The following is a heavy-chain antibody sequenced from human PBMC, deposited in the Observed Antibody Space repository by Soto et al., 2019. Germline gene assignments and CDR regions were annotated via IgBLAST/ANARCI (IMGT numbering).Heavy chain of an antibody. CDR1: GFTFIRVS. CDR2: ISSGSSDT. CDR3: ARVAY. Sequence: PVESLKISCEASGFTFIRVSMNCFLQFPVKGLEWVASISSGSSDTWYADSVKGRFIISRDNAQNSLFLQMNTLRPEDTAMYYCARVAYWGPGTQVTVSS. V-gene: IGHV3-21*01. J-gene: IGHJ4*02.